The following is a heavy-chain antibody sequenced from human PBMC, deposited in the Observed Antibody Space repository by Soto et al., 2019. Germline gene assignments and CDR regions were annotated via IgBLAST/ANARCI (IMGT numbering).Heavy chain of an antibody. CDR3: ASSAAGTAYYYYGMDV. J-gene: IGHJ6*02. D-gene: IGHD6-13*01. CDR2: IIPIFGTA. V-gene: IGHV1-69*13. CDR1: GVTFSSYA. Sequence: SVKVSCKASGVTFSSYAISWVRQAPGQGLEWMGGIIPIFGTANYAQKFQGRVTITADESTSTAYMELSSLRSEDTAVYYCASSAAGTAYYYYGMDVWGQGTTVTVSS.